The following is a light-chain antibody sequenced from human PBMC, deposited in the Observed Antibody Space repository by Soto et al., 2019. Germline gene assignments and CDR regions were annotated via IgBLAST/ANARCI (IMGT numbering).Light chain of an antibody. CDR1: QSFNNW. CDR2: KAT. J-gene: IGKJ1*01. CDR3: QHYGA. V-gene: IGKV1-5*03. Sequence: DIQLTQSPSTLSASLGDRVTFTCRASQSFNNWLAWYKQKPGKAPKVLIYKATALETVVPSRFSGSGSGTEFTLTLSSPQHDDCATYCGQHYGAFGQGTKVEIK.